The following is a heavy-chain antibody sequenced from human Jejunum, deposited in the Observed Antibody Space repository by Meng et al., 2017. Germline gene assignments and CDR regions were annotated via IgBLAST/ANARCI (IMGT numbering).Heavy chain of an antibody. CDR1: GYSISSGYY. CDR3: VRDNGGADN. Sequence: SETLSLTCTVAGYSISSGYYWGWIRQHPGKGLEWIGSIYHSGTTYYSPSLESRVTMSVDTSNNQFSLKLNSLTAADTAVYYCVRDNGGADNWGRGPLVTVSS. D-gene: IGHD2-21*01. V-gene: IGHV4-38-2*02. CDR2: IYHSGTT. J-gene: IGHJ4*02.